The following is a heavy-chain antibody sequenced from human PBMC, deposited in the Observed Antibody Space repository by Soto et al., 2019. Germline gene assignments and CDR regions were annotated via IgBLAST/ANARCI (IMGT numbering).Heavy chain of an antibody. D-gene: IGHD5-18*01. CDR1: GFTFSAFA. CDR2: ISGSGVNT. CDR3: AKDLGYSYSFDY. Sequence: GGSLRLSCGASGFTFSAFAMNWVRQAPGKGLEWVSGISGSGVNTYYADSVKGRFTISRDNSENTLYLQMNSLRAEDTAVYYCAKDLGYSYSFDYWGQGTLVTVSS. V-gene: IGHV3-23*01. J-gene: IGHJ4*02.